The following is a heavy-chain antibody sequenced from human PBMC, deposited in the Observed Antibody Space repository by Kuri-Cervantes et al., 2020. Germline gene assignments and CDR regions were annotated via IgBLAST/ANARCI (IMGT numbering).Heavy chain of an antibody. CDR3: ARDRGGYPPSRYGMDV. Sequence: LSLTCAASGFTFSSYGMHWVRQAPGKGLEWVAVISYDGSNKYYADSVKGRFTISRDNSKNTLYLQMNSLRDEDTAVYYCARDRGGYPPSRYGMDVWGQGTTVTVSS. V-gene: IGHV3-30*03. CDR2: ISYDGSNK. J-gene: IGHJ6*02. CDR1: GFTFSSYG. D-gene: IGHD5-24*01.